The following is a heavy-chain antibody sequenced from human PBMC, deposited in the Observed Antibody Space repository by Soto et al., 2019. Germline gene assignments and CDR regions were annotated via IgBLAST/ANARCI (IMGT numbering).Heavy chain of an antibody. CDR3: ARAGVVGATALDY. Sequence: TLSLTCAVSGDSSSSGGYSWSWIRQPPGKGLEWIGYIYHSGSTYYNPSLKSRVTISVDRSKNQFSLKLSSVTAADTAVYYCARAGVVGATALDYWGQGTLVTVSS. CDR2: IYHSGST. D-gene: IGHD1-26*01. J-gene: IGHJ4*02. V-gene: IGHV4-30-2*01. CDR1: GDSSSSGGYS.